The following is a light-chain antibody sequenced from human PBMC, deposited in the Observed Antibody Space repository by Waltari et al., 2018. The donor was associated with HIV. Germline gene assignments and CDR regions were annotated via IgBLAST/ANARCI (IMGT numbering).Light chain of an antibody. CDR2: GAS. CDR1: QSLSSTY. J-gene: IGKJ5*01. CDR3: QQYGSSPLIT. V-gene: IGKV3-20*01. Sequence: EIVLTQSPGTLFLSPGERATLSCRASQSLSSTYLAWYHQKPGQAPRLLLYGASRRATGIPDRFSGSGSGTDFTLTISRLEPEDFAVYYCQQYGSSPLITFGQGTRLEIK.